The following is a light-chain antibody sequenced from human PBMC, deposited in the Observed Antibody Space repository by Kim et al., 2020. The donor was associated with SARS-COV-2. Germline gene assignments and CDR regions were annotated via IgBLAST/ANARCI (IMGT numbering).Light chain of an antibody. CDR2: YAS. Sequence: EIVMTQSPATLSVSPGGRATLSCRASQSVSLDLAWYQYTPGRAPRLLIHYASTRAPGTPARVSGSGSGTEFTLTISSLQSEDFAVYYCQQYNKWPHSFGGGTKLEIK. CDR1: QSVSLD. J-gene: IGKJ4*01. CDR3: QQYNKWPHS. V-gene: IGKV3-15*01.